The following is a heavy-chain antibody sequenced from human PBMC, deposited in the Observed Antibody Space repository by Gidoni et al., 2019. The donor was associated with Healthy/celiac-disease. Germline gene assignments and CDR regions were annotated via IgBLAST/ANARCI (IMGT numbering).Heavy chain of an antibody. J-gene: IGHJ3*02. Sequence: EVQLVQSGAEVKKPGESLKISCTGSGYSFTSYWIGWVRQMPGKGLEWMGIIYPGDSDTRYSPSFQGQVTISADKSISTAYLQWSSLKASDTAMYYCASRGVGYCSGGSCYPTPFDIWGQGTMVTVSS. CDR1: GYSFTSYW. V-gene: IGHV5-51*01. CDR3: ASRGVGYCSGGSCYPTPFDI. D-gene: IGHD2-15*01. CDR2: IYPGDSDT.